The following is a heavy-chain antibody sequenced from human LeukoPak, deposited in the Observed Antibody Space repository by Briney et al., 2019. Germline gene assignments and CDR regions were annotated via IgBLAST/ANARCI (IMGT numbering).Heavy chain of an antibody. CDR1: GGSISSYY. CDR2: IYYSGST. Sequence: PSETLSLTCTVSGGSISSYYWSWIRQPPGKGLEWIGYIYYSGSTNYNPSLKSRVTISVDTSKNQFSLKLSSVTAADTAVYYCARRRAHYDSSGYIGRGAFDIWGQGTMVTVSS. D-gene: IGHD3-22*01. CDR3: ARRRAHYDSSGYIGRGAFDI. V-gene: IGHV4-59*08. J-gene: IGHJ3*02.